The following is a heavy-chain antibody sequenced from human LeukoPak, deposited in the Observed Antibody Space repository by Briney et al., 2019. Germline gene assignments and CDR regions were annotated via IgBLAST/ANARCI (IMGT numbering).Heavy chain of an antibody. CDR1: GGSFSGYY. V-gene: IGHV4-59*10. CDR2: IYTSGST. J-gene: IGHJ4*02. D-gene: IGHD6-19*01. Sequence: SETLSLTCAVYGGSFSGYYWSWIRQPAGKGLEWIGRIYTSGSTNYNPSLKSRVTMSVDTSKNQFSLKLSSVTAADTAVYYCARAVSSGRIDYWGQGTLVTVSS. CDR3: ARAVSSGRIDY.